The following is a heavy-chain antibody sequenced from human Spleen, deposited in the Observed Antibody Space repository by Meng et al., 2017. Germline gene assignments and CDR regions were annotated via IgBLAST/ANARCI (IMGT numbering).Heavy chain of an antibody. CDR2: IWYDGSNE. J-gene: IGHJ4*02. CDR3: ARGRRYSSSWYFYFDY. CDR1: GFTFDDYG. D-gene: IGHD6-13*01. Sequence: GESLKISCAASGFTFDDYGMHWVRQAPGKGLEWVAVIWYDGSNEYYADSVKGRFTISRDNSKNTLYLQMNSLRGEDTDVYYCARGRRYSSSWYFYFDYWGQGTLVTVSS. V-gene: IGHV3-33*08.